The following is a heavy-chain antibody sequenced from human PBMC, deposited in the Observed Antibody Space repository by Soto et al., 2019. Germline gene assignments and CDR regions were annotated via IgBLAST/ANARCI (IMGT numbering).Heavy chain of an antibody. CDR1: GFTFSRFS. CDR3: VKNSGWFNT. D-gene: IGHD3-10*01. J-gene: IGHJ5*02. CDR2: ISYDGSNT. Sequence: GGSLRLSCAASGFTFSRFSMHWVRQAPGKGLAWVAVISYDGSNTHYAESVKGRFNISRDNSRNTVYLQMDSLTADDTAVYYCVKNSGWFNTWGQGTLVTVSS. V-gene: IGHV3-30-3*02.